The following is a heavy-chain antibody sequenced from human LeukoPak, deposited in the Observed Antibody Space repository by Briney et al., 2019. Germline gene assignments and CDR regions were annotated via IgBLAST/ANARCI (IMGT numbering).Heavy chain of an antibody. D-gene: IGHD3-3*01. J-gene: IGHJ5*02. CDR1: GFTFNNYY. CDR2: ISISGYST. CDR3: ARRYDFWSGYYGWFDP. V-gene: IGHV3-11*04. Sequence: PGGSLRLSCAASGFTFNNYYMSWTRRAPGKGLEWISYISISGYSTYYADSVKGRFTISRDNAKNSLYLQMNNLRPEGTAFYYCARRYDFWSGYYGWFDPWGQGTLVTVSS.